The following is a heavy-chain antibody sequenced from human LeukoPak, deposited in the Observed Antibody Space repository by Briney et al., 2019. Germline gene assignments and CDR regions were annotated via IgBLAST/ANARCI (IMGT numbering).Heavy chain of an antibody. V-gene: IGHV1-24*01. D-gene: IGHD3-22*01. Sequence: ASVKVSCKVSGYTLTELSMHWVRQAPGKGLEWMGGFDPEDGETIYAQKFQGRVTMTEDTSTDTAYMELSSLRSEDTAVYYCATAVGAFRDYYDSSGYSNLDYWGQGTLVTVSS. J-gene: IGHJ4*02. CDR2: FDPEDGET. CDR3: ATAVGAFRDYYDSSGYSNLDY. CDR1: GYTLTELS.